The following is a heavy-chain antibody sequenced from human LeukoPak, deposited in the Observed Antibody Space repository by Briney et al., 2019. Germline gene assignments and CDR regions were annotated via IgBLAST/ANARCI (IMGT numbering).Heavy chain of an antibody. CDR3: ARGWVWFGEVPPNFHP. V-gene: IGHV4-30-4*01. CDR1: GDSISSGDYY. D-gene: IGHD3-10*01. J-gene: IGHJ5*02. Sequence: PSETLSLTCTVSGDSISSGDYYWSWIRQPPGKGLEWIGYIHYSGSTYYNPSLKSRVTISVDTSKNEFSLTLSSVTAADTAVYYCARGWVWFGEVPPNFHPWGQGTLVTVSS. CDR2: IHYSGST.